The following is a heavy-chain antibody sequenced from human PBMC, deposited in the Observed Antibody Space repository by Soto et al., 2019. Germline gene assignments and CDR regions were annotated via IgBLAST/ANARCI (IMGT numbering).Heavy chain of an antibody. D-gene: IGHD3-10*01. CDR1: GFTFSDYY. V-gene: IGHV3-11*01. J-gene: IGHJ4*02. Sequence: QVQLVESGGGLVKPGGSLRLSCAASGFTFSDYYMTWLRQAPGKGLEWVAKISGSGTTTYYADSVKGRFTVSRDNAKNSLYLQMDILRAEDTAVYSCASDPYYYASAYWGQGTLLIVSS. CDR3: ASDPYYYASAY. CDR2: ISGSGTTT.